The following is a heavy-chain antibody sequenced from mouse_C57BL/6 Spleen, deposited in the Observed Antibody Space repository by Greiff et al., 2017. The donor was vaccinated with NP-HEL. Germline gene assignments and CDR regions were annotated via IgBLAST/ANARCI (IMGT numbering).Heavy chain of an antibody. J-gene: IGHJ3*01. CDR1: GYTFTSYW. D-gene: IGHD1-1*01. V-gene: IGHV1-55*01. CDR3: ARGDYGSRRFAY. CDR2: IYPGSGST. Sequence: QVQLQQPGAELVKPGASVKMSCKASGYTFTSYWITWVKQRPGQGLEWIGDIYPGSGSTNYNEKFKSKATLTVDTSSSTAYMQLSRLTSEDSAVYYCARGDYGSRRFAYWGQGTLVTVSA.